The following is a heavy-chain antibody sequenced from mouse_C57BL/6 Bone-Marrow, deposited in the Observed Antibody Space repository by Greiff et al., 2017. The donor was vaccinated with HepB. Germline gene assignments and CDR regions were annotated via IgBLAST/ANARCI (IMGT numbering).Heavy chain of an antibody. V-gene: IGHV5-9-1*02. CDR3: TRRGNYSNYEAWFAY. D-gene: IGHD2-5*01. CDR1: GFTFSSYA. J-gene: IGHJ3*01. CDR2: ISSGGDYI. Sequence: EVQRVESGEGLVKPGGSLKLSCAASGFTFSSYAMSWVRQTPEKRLEWVAYISSGGDYIYYADTVKGRFTISRDNARNTLYLQMSSLKSEDTAMYYCTRRGNYSNYEAWFAYWGQGTLVTVSA.